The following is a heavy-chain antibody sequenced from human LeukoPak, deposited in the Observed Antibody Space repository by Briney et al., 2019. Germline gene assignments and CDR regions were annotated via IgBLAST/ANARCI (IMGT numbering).Heavy chain of an antibody. CDR2: INHSGST. Sequence: SETLSLTCAVYGGSFSGYYWSWIRQPPGKGLEWIGEINHSGSTSYNPSLKSRVTISVDTSKNQFSLKLSSVTAADTAVYYCARGGRGWYDYWGQGTLVTVSS. CDR1: GGSFSGYY. J-gene: IGHJ4*02. CDR3: ARGGRGWYDY. V-gene: IGHV4-34*01. D-gene: IGHD6-19*01.